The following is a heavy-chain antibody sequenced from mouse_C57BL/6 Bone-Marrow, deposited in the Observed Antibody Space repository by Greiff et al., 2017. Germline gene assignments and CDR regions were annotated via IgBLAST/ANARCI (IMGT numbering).Heavy chain of an antibody. V-gene: IGHV14-4*01. CDR3: TTGGLRA. CDR2: IDPENGDT. J-gene: IGHJ4*01. D-gene: IGHD3-1*01. Sequence: EVQLQQSGAELVRPGASVKLSCTASGFNIKDDYMHWVKQRPEQGLEWIGWIDPENGDTEYASKFQGKATITADTSSNTAYLQLSSRTSEDTGVYYCTTGGLRAGGQGTSVTVSS. CDR1: GFNIKDDY.